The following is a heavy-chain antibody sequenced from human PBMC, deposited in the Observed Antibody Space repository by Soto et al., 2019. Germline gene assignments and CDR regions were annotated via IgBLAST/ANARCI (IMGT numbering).Heavy chain of an antibody. CDR1: GFNFSSDV. D-gene: IGHD1-26*01. V-gene: IGHV3-23*01. J-gene: IGHJ3*01. CDR3: AKSQSGSFVAAFDL. Sequence: GGSLRLSCAASGFNFSSDVMNWVRQAPGKGLEWVASIFGSGRTTYYADSVKDRFTISRDNSKDTLYLQLNSLRVEDTALYYCAKSQSGSFVAAFDLWGQGTMVTVSS. CDR2: IFGSGRTT.